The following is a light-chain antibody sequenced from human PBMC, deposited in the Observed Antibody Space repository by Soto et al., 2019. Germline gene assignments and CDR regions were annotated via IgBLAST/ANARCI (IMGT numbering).Light chain of an antibody. J-gene: IGKJ1*01. CDR3: QHYNNWPPWT. CDR1: QSVSSSN. V-gene: IGKV3-15*01. Sequence: EIVLTQSPGTLSLSPGERATLSCRASQSVSSSNLAWYQQKPGQAPRLLIYGASTRATGIPPRFSGSGSGTEFTLTISSLQSEDFAVYYCQHYNNWPPWTFGQGTKVDIK. CDR2: GAS.